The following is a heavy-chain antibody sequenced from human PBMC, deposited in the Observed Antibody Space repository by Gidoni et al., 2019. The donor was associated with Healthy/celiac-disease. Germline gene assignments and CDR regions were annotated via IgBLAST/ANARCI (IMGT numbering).Heavy chain of an antibody. CDR1: GFTFSSYA. D-gene: IGHD2-15*01. V-gene: IGHV3-23*01. Sequence: EVQLLESGGGLVQPGGSLRLSCAASGFTFSSYAMSWVRQAPGKGLEWVSAISGSGGSTYYADSVKGRFTISRDNSKNTLYLQMNSLRAEDTAVYYCAKGAYCSGGSCYSGNWFDPWGQGTLVTVSS. J-gene: IGHJ5*02. CDR2: ISGSGGST. CDR3: AKGAYCSGGSCYSGNWFDP.